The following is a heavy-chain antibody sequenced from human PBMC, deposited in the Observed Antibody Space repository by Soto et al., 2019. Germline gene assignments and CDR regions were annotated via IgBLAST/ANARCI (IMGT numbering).Heavy chain of an antibody. V-gene: IGHV1-69*04. J-gene: IGHJ4*02. Sequence: GASVKVSCKASGGTFSSYAIHWVRQAPGQGLEWLGKIIPSCDRTNYAQKFQGRVTVTADTYTTTAYMELSSLRSDDTAVYYCARDPSNDYGGDTFDYWGQGTLVTVSS. CDR3: ARDPSNDYGGDTFDY. D-gene: IGHD4-17*01. CDR2: IIPSCDRT. CDR1: GGTFSSYA.